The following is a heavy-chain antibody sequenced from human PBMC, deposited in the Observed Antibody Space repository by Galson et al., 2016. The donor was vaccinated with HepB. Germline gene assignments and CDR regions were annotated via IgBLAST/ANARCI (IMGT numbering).Heavy chain of an antibody. V-gene: IGHV3-23*01. D-gene: IGHD2-2*01. CDR2: IGGPGRSK. Sequence: SLRLSCAASGFTFSNYVMTWVRQSPGKGLEWVSRIGGPGRSKDYADSVNGRFTIFRDNSKNTLYLQIDSLRSEDTAVYYCAKACKTADIFYQFGMDVWGKGTTVTVSS. CDR1: GFTFSNYV. CDR3: AKACKTADIFYQFGMDV. J-gene: IGHJ6*04.